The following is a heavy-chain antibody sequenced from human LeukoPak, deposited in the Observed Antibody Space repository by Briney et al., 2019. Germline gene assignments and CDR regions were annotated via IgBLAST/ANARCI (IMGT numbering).Heavy chain of an antibody. CDR1: GGTFSSYA. CDR2: IIPILGIA. V-gene: IGHV1-69*04. D-gene: IGHD6-6*01. CDR3: AREWRESSSSWYFDL. J-gene: IGHJ2*01. Sequence: SVKVSCKASGGTFSSYAISWVRQAPGQGLEWMGRIIPILGIANYAQKFQGRVAITADKSTSTAYMELSSLRSEDTAVYYCAREWRESSSSWYFDLWGRGTLVTVSS.